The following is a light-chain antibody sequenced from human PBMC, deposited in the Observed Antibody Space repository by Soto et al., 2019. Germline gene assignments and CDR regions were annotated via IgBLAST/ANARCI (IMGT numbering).Light chain of an antibody. V-gene: IGKV1-5*03. J-gene: IGKJ1*01. CDR3: QQYNSYSPT. CDR2: KAS. CDR1: QSISSW. Sequence: DIQMTQSPSTLSSSVGDRVTITCRASQSISSWLAWYQQKPGKAPMLLIYKASSVESGVPSRFSGSGSGTEFTLTSSSLQPDDFASYYCQQYNSYSPTFGQGTKVEIK.